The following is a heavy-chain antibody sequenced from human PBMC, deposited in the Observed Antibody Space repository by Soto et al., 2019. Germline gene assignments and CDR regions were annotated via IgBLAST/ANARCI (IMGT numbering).Heavy chain of an antibody. D-gene: IGHD2-15*01. CDR1: GGTFSSYA. J-gene: IGHJ4*02. CDR2: IIPIFGTA. Sequence: ASVKVSCKASGGTFSSYAISWVRQAPGQGLEWMGGIIPIFGTANYAQKFQGRVTITADESTSTAYMELSSLRSEDTAVYYCARATYCSGGSCYGRMGEFDYWGQGTLVTVSS. CDR3: ARATYCSGGSCYGRMGEFDY. V-gene: IGHV1-69*13.